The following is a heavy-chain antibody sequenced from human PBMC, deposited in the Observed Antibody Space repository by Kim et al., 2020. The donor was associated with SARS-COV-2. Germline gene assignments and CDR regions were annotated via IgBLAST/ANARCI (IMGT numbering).Heavy chain of an antibody. Sequence: DSVKGRFTSSRDNSKSTLYLQMKSLRAEDTAVYYCAKDGRTTGTTFDYWGQGTLVTVSS. J-gene: IGHJ4*02. CDR3: AKDGRTTGTTFDY. D-gene: IGHD1-1*01. V-gene: IGHV3-23*01.